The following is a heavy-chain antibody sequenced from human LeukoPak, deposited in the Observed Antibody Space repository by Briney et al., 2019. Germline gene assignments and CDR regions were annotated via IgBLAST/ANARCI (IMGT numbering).Heavy chain of an antibody. D-gene: IGHD4-17*01. CDR2: ISSGSDHI. CDR3: ARDLTSVTTCFDY. Sequence: GGSLRLSCAASGFTFSNYAMSWVRQAPGKGLEWVSSISSGSDHIYYSDSLKGRFIISRDNAKNSLYLQMNSLRAEDTAVYYCARDLTSVTTCFDYWGQGILVTVSS. J-gene: IGHJ4*02. V-gene: IGHV3-21*01. CDR1: GFTFSNYA.